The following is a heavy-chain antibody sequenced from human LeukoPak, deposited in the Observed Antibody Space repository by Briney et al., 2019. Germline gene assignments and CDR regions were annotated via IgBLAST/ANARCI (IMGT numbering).Heavy chain of an antibody. V-gene: IGHV4-34*01. Sequence: SETLSLTCAVCGGSFSGYYWCLIRQPPGKGLEWIGEINHSGSTNYNPSLKSRVTISVDTSKNQFSLKLSSVTAADTAVYYCARRLRITMVRGVIGFDPWGQGTLVTVSS. J-gene: IGHJ5*02. D-gene: IGHD3-10*01. CDR1: GGSFSGYY. CDR2: INHSGST. CDR3: ARRLRITMVRGVIGFDP.